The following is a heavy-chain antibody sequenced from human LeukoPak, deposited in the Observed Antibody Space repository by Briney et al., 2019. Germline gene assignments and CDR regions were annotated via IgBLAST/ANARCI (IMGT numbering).Heavy chain of an antibody. Sequence: SETLSLTCTVSSGSISSSSYYWGWIRQPPGKGLEWIGSIYYSGSTYYNPSLKSRVTISVDTSKNQFSLKLSSVTAADTAVYYCARRRGYYYGSGSFDDAFDIWGQGTMVTVSS. D-gene: IGHD3-10*01. V-gene: IGHV4-39*01. CDR3: ARRRGYYYGSGSFDDAFDI. J-gene: IGHJ3*02. CDR1: SGSISSSSYY. CDR2: IYYSGST.